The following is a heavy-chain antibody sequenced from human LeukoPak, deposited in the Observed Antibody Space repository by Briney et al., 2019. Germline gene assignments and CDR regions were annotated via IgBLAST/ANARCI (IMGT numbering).Heavy chain of an antibody. J-gene: IGHJ6*02. V-gene: IGHV4-59*01. CDR3: ARSTPPTSLITIFGVVIRGSGMDV. D-gene: IGHD3-3*01. CDR2: IYYSGST. Sequence: PSETLSLTCTVSGGSISSYYWSWIRQPPGKGLEWIGYIYYSGSTNYNPSLKSRVTISVDTSKNQFSLKLSSVTAADTAVYYCARSTPPTSLITIFGVVIRGSGMDVWGQGTTVTVSS. CDR1: GGSISSYY.